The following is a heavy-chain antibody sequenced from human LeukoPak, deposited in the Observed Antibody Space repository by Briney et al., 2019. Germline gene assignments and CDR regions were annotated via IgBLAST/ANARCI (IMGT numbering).Heavy chain of an antibody. Sequence: GGSLRLSCAASGFTVTTNYIVWVRQAPGKWLEWVSGMFGGGGTYYADSVKGRFTISRDNSKNTLYLQMTSLRPEDTAVYHCARSDSSSTRRAFDTWGLGTMVSVSS. J-gene: IGHJ3*02. CDR3: ARSDSSSTRRAFDT. CDR1: GFTVTTNY. CDR2: MFGGGGT. V-gene: IGHV3-66*02. D-gene: IGHD6-6*01.